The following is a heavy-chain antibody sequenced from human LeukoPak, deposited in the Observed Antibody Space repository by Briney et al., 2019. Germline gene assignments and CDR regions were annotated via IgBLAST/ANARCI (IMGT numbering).Heavy chain of an antibody. D-gene: IGHD3-22*01. V-gene: IGHV1-18*01. CDR3: ARERGMGYYYDSSGLFDY. CDR2: ISAYNGNT. Sequence: ASVKVSCKASGYTFTSYGISWVRQAPGQGLEWMGWISAYNGNTNYAQKLQGRVTITTDTSTSTAYMELRSLRSDDTAVYYCARERGMGYYYDSSGLFDYWGQGTLVTVSS. CDR1: GYTFTSYG. J-gene: IGHJ4*02.